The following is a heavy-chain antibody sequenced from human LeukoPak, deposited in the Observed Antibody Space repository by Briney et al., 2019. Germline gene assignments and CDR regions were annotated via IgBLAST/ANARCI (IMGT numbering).Heavy chain of an antibody. CDR1: GYSFTTYW. CDR3: ARRGIRDGYNYADS. J-gene: IGHJ4*02. CDR2: VYGDASDT. Sequence: GESLKISCKASGYSFTTYWIGWVRQMPGKGREWMGIVYGDASDTRFSPSFRGQVTISADKSTTTAYLQWSSLKASDTAIYYCARRGIRDGYNYADSWGQGTLVTVSS. V-gene: IGHV5-51*01. D-gene: IGHD5-24*01.